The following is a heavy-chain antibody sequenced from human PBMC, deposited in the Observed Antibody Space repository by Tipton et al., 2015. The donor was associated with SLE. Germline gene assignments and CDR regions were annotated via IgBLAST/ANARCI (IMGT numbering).Heavy chain of an antibody. Sequence: TLSLTCTVSGGSISNYYWSWIRQSPGKGLEWIGYIYYSGHTDYNPSLKSRLTISVDTSKNQFSLKLSSVTAADTAVYYCARAGLGYTYYYYMDVWGKGTTVTVSS. J-gene: IGHJ6*03. D-gene: IGHD5-18*01. CDR3: ARAGLGYTYYYYMDV. V-gene: IGHV4-59*01. CDR1: GGSISNYY. CDR2: IYYSGHT.